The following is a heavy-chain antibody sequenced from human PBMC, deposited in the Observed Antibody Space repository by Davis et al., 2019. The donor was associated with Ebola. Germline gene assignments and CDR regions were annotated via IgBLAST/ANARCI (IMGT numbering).Heavy chain of an antibody. CDR2: ISYDGSNK. D-gene: IGHD6-13*01. J-gene: IGHJ5*02. CDR3: ARGQQLVPKPQNWFDP. Sequence: GGSLRLSCAASGFTFSGSAMHWVRQAPGKGLEWVAVISYDGSNKYYADSVKGRFTISRDNSKNTLYLQMNSLRAEDTAVYYCARGQQLVPKPQNWFDPWGQGTLVTVSS. CDR1: GFTFSGSA. V-gene: IGHV3-30-3*01.